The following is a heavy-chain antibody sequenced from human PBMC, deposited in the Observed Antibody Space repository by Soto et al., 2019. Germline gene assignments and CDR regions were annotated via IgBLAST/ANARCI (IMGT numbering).Heavy chain of an antibody. CDR3: ARVAPFITMIVVALDY. J-gene: IGHJ4*02. Sequence: PGGSLRLSCAASGFTFSDYYMSWIRQAPGKGLEWVSYISSSSSYTNYADSVKGRFTISRDNAKNSLYLQMNSLRAEDTAVYYCARVAPFITMIVVALDYWGQGTLVTVSS. V-gene: IGHV3-11*06. CDR1: GFTFSDYY. D-gene: IGHD3-22*01. CDR2: ISSSSSYT.